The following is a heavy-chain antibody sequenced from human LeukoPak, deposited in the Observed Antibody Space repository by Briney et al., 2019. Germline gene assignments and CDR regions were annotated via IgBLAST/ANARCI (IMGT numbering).Heavy chain of an antibody. CDR3: AHSLYDSSGYYYFDY. V-gene: IGHV2-5*01. CDR1: GFSLSTSGVA. Sequence: SGPTLVKPTQTLTLTCTFSGFSLSTSGVAVGWIRQPPGKALERLALNYWNDDKRYSPSLKSRLTITKDTSKYRVVLTMTNMDPVDTATYYCAHSLYDSSGYYYFDYWGQGTLVTVSS. CDR2: NYWNDDK. D-gene: IGHD3-22*01. J-gene: IGHJ4*02.